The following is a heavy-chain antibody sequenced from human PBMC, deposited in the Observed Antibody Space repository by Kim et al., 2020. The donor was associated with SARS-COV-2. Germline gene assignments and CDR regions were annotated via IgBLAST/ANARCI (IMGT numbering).Heavy chain of an antibody. CDR3: AKDSGSHP. CDR2: IYSGGSST. CDR1: GFTFSSYA. J-gene: IGHJ5*02. V-gene: IGHV3-23*03. Sequence: GGSLRLSCAASGFTFSSYAMSWVRQAPGKGLEWVSVIYSGGSSTYYADSVKGRFTISRDNSKNTLYLQMNSLRAEDTAVYYCAKDSGSHPWGQGTLVTVS. D-gene: IGHD1-26*01.